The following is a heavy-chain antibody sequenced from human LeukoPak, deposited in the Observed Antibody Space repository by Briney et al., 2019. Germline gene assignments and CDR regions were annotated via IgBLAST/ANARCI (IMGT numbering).Heavy chain of an antibody. D-gene: IGHD1-26*01. V-gene: IGHV3-23*01. J-gene: IGHJ4*02. CDR3: AKVVLVGAIFGPGY. CDR1: GFTFTTYA. Sequence: PGGSLRLSCAASGFTFTTYAMNWVRQAPGKGLEWVSAISPSGRTTGYADSVKGRFTISRDNSKNTLYLQMNSLRAEDTAVYYCAKVVLVGAIFGPGYWGQGTLVTVSS. CDR2: ISPSGRTT.